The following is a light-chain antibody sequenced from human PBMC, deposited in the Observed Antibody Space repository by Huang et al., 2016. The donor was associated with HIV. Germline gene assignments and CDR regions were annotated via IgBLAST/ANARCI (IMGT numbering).Light chain of an antibody. CDR1: QSVSSSY. V-gene: IGKV3-20*01. J-gene: IGKJ1*01. CDR3: QQYGSSPRT. Sequence: EIVLTQSPGTLSLSPGERATLSCRASQSVSSSYLDWYQQKPGQAPRLLIYGASSRATGSPDRFSGSGSRTEFTLTISRLEPEDFAVYYCQQYGSSPRTFGQGTKVEIK. CDR2: GAS.